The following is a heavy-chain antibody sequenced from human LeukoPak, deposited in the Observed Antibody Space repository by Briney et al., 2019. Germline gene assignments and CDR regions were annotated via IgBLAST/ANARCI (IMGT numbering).Heavy chain of an antibody. CDR2: INHSGST. Sequence: SETLSLTCAVYGGSFSGYYWSWIRQPPGKGLEWIGEINHSGSTNYNPSLKSRVTISVDTSKNQFSLKLSSVTAADTAVYYCARGGPDYYGSGSYYNPYYFDYWGQGTLVTVSS. D-gene: IGHD3-10*01. CDR1: GGSFSGYY. V-gene: IGHV4-34*01. CDR3: ARGGPDYYGSGSYYNPYYFDY. J-gene: IGHJ4*02.